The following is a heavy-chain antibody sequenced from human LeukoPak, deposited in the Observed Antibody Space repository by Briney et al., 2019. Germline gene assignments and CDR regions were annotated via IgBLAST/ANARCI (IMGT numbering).Heavy chain of an antibody. V-gene: IGHV4-4*07. CDR3: ARVGGYYGAKFDY. CDR1: GGSISSHY. D-gene: IGHD3-16*01. Sequence: SETLSLTCTVSGGSISSHYWSWIRQPAGKGLEWIGRIYTSGSTNYNPSLKSRVTMSVDTSKNQFSLKLSSVTAADTAMYYCARVGGYYGAKFDYWGQGTLVTVSS. J-gene: IGHJ4*02. CDR2: IYTSGST.